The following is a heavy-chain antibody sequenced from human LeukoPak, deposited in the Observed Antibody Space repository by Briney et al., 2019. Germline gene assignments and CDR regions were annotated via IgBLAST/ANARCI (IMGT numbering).Heavy chain of an antibody. D-gene: IGHD3-22*01. CDR2: IHPNSGGT. V-gene: IGHV1-2*02. J-gene: IGHJ4*02. CDR1: GYTFTGYH. CDR3: ARDLQVDSRASGY. Sequence: ASVKVSCKTSGYTFTGYHLHWVRQAPGQGLEWMAWIHPNSGGTNYAQKFQGRVTLTRDTSISTVYMELSSLRSEDTAVYYCARDLQVDSRASGYWGQGTLVTVSS.